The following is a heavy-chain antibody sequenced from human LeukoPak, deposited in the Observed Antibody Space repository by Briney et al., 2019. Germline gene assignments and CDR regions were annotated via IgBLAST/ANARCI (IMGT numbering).Heavy chain of an antibody. V-gene: IGHV4-34*12. CDR2: IIHNRGTGRGST. CDR1: GGSFSGNY. D-gene: IGHD3-3*01. CDR3: ARHLGGSGSSDAFDI. J-gene: IGHJ3*02. Sequence: SETLSLTCAVYGGSFSGNYWSWIRQAPGKGLEWIGEIIHNRGTGRGSTSYNPSLQSRVTISVDTSKNQFSLRLNAVTAADTAVYYCARHLGGSGSSDAFDIWGQGAMVTVSS.